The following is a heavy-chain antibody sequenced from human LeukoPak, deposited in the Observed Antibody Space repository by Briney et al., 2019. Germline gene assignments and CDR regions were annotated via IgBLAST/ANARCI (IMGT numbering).Heavy chain of an antibody. V-gene: IGHV3-23*01. D-gene: IGHD4/OR15-4a*01. J-gene: IGHJ6*03. CDR3: AKDSRPGAPRYYMDV. Sequence: PGGSLRLSCAASGFTFTSYAMTWVRLAPGKGLEWVSAISGSGGSTYYADSVKGRFTISRDNSKNTLYLQMNSLRAEDTAVYYCAKDSRPGAPRYYMDVWGKGTTVTVSS. CDR1: GFTFTSYA. CDR2: ISGSGGST.